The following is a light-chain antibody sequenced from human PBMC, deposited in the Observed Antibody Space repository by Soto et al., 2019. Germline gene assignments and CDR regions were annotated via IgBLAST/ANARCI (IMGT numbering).Light chain of an antibody. CDR2: EVN. CDR3: CSYATPRQ. CDR1: SSDVGGYNF. J-gene: IGLJ2*01. V-gene: IGLV2-14*01. Sequence: QSALTQPASVSGSPGQSITISCTGTSSDVGGYNFVSWYQQHPGKAPKLMIYEVNNRPSGVSNRFSGSKSGNMASLTISGLQAEDEAEYYCCSYATPRQFGGGTKLTVL.